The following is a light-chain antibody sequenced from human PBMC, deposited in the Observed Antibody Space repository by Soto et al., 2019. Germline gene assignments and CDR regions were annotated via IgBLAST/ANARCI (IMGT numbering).Light chain of an antibody. CDR3: QQSYTRAIT. V-gene: IGKV3-15*01. CDR2: GAS. J-gene: IGKJ3*01. Sequence: EVVMTQSPATLSVSPGESATLSCRASQSVSSNLAWFQQKPGRAHRLLIYGASTRATGIPARFSGSGSGTEFTLTNRSLQSEDFAFYYCQQSYTRAITFGPGTKVDVK. CDR1: QSVSSN.